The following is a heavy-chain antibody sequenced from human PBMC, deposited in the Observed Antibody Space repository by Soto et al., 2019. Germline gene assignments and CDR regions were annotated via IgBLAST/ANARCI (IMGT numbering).Heavy chain of an antibody. Sequence: PGGSLRLSCAASGFTFSSYAMSWVRQAPGKGLEWVSAISGSGGSTYYADSVKGRFTISRDNSKNTLYLQMNSLRAEDTAVYYCAKVGNSSGWYEDWFDPWGQGTLVTVSS. J-gene: IGHJ5*02. CDR3: AKVGNSSGWYEDWFDP. CDR1: GFTFSSYA. D-gene: IGHD6-13*01. V-gene: IGHV3-23*01. CDR2: ISGSGGST.